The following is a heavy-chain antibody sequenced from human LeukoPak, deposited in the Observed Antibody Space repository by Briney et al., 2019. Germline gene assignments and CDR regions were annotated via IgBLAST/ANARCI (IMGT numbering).Heavy chain of an antibody. D-gene: IGHD3-10*01. CDR1: GYTFTSYG. Sequence: ASVKVSCKASGYTFTSYGISWVRQAPGQGLEWMGWINTNTGNPTYAQGFTGRFVFSLDTSVSTAYLQISSLKAEDTAVYYCARDYTMVRGVIKPTSFGYWGQGTLVTVSS. CDR2: INTNTGNP. CDR3: ARDYTMVRGVIKPTSFGY. V-gene: IGHV7-4-1*02. J-gene: IGHJ4*02.